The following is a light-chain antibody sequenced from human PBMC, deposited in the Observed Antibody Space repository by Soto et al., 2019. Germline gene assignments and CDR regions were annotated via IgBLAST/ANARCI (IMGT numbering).Light chain of an antibody. J-gene: IGLJ1*01. CDR3: SSYTSSSTRLV. Sequence: QSALTQPASVSGSPGQSITISCTGTSSDVGGYNYVSWYQQHPGKAPKLMIYEVSNRPSGVSNRFSGSKSGNTASLTISGIQAEDEADYYCSSYTSSSTRLVFGTGTKVTVL. CDR1: SSDVGGYNY. CDR2: EVS. V-gene: IGLV2-14*01.